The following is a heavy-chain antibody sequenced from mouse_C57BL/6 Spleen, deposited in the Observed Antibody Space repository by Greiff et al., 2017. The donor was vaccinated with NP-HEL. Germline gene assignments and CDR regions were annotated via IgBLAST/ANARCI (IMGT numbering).Heavy chain of an antibody. Sequence: QVQLQQSGAELVKPGASVKISCKASGYAFSSYWMNWVKQRPGKGLEWIGQIYPGDGDTNYNGKFKGKATLTADKSSSTAYMQLSSLTSEDSAVYFCARRDYGSSYADYYAMDYWGQGTSVTVSS. CDR3: ARRDYGSSYADYYAMDY. CDR2: IYPGDGDT. J-gene: IGHJ4*01. CDR1: GYAFSSYW. D-gene: IGHD1-1*01. V-gene: IGHV1-80*01.